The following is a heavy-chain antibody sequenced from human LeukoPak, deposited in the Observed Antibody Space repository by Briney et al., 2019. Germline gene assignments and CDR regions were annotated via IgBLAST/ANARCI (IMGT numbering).Heavy chain of an antibody. V-gene: IGHV3-23*01. J-gene: IGHJ3*02. CDR1: GFTFSSYA. CDR2: IIGSGGST. Sequence: GGSLRLSCAASGFTFSSYAMSWVRQAPGKGLEWVSAIIGSGGSTYYADSVKGRFTISRDNSKNTLYLQMDTLRAEDTAVYYCARDRPAFDIWGQGTMVTVSS. CDR3: ARDRPAFDI.